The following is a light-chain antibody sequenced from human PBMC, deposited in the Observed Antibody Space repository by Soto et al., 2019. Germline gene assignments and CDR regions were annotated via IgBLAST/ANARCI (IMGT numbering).Light chain of an antibody. V-gene: IGLV2-11*01. CDR1: NSDVGAYNY. CDR2: DVM. CDR3: QAFDNSLSASGV. J-gene: IGLJ3*02. Sequence: QSALTQPRSVSGSPGQSVTVSCTGTNSDVGAYNYVSWYQQHPGKAPKLIIYDVMARPSGVPDRFSGSKSGTSASLAIIGLRVEDEGIYYCQAFDNSLSASGVFGGGTKVTVL.